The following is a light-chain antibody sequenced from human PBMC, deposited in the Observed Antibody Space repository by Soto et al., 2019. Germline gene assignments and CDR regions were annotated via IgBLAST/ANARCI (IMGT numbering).Light chain of an antibody. J-gene: IGKJ1*01. CDR1: QSISIW. V-gene: IGKV1-5*03. Sequence: DIQMTQSPSTLSASVVDRVTITCRASQSISIWLAWYQQKPGKAPKILIYKASSLESLVPSTFSSGGAGTEFSLTIISLQPDDFAAYYCRQYSTYTPRTFGQGTKVDIK. CDR3: RQYSTYTPRT. CDR2: KAS.